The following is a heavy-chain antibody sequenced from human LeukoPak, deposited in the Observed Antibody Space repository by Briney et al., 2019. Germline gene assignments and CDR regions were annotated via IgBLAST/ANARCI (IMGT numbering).Heavy chain of an antibody. CDR1: GFTFGDYA. Sequence: RSLRLSCTASGFTFGDYAMSWVRQAPGKGLEWVGFIRSKAYGGTTEYAASVKGRFTISRDDSKSIAYLQMNSLKTEDTAVYYCTRESIVGATTGGYFDYWGQGTLVTVSS. CDR3: TRESIVGATTGGYFDY. CDR2: IRSKAYGGTT. J-gene: IGHJ4*02. D-gene: IGHD1-26*01. V-gene: IGHV3-49*04.